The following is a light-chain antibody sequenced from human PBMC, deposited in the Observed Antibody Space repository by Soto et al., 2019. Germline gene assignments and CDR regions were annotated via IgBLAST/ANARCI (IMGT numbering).Light chain of an antibody. CDR2: DAS. J-gene: IGKJ4*01. V-gene: IGKV3-11*01. CDR1: QSVSSY. CDR3: QQRSNWPPLA. Sequence: DIVLTQSPATLSLYPGERATLSCRASQSVSSYLAWYQQKPGQAPRLLIYDASNRATGIPARFSGSGSGTDFTFTISSLEPEDFAVYYCQQRSNWPPLAFGGGTKVDIK.